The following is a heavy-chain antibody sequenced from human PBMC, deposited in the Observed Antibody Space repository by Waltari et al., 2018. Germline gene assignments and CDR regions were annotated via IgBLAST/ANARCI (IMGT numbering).Heavy chain of an antibody. Sequence: QVQLVQSGAEVKKPGSSVKVSCKASGGTFSSYTISWVRQAPGQGLEWMGRIIPILGIANYPQKFQGRVTITADKSTSTAYMELSSLRSEDTAVYYWARDRPRGVIAVAGTPGFDYWGQGTLVTVSS. CDR2: IIPILGIA. CDR1: GGTFSSYT. V-gene: IGHV1-69*08. CDR3: ARDRPRGVIAVAGTPGFDY. D-gene: IGHD6-19*01. J-gene: IGHJ4*02.